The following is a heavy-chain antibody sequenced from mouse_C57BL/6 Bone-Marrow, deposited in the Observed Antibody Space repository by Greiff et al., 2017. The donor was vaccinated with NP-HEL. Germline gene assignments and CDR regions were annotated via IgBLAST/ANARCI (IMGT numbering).Heavy chain of an antibody. J-gene: IGHJ1*03. D-gene: IGHD1-1*01. V-gene: IGHV5-17*01. CDR3: ARRYYYGSIYWYFDV. CDR2: ISSGSSTI. Sequence: EVKVVESGGGLVKPGGSLKLSCAASGFTFSDYGMHWVRQAPEKGLEWVAYISSGSSTIYYADTVKGRFTISRDNAKNTLFLQMTSLRSEDTAMYYCARRYYYGSIYWYFDVWGTGTTVTVSS. CDR1: GFTFSDYG.